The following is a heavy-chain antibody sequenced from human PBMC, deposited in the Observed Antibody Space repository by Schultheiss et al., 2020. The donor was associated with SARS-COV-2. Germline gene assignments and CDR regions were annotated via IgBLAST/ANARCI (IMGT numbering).Heavy chain of an antibody. V-gene: IGHV4-59*12. CDR3: AGTLRGSSDWPFDY. CDR1: GGSISSYY. D-gene: IGHD6-19*01. Sequence: SETLSLTCTVSGGSISSYYWSWIRQPPGKGLEWIGYIYYSGSTNYNPSLKSRFTISVDTSKNQFSLKLSSVTAADTAVYYCAGTLRGSSDWPFDYWGQGTLVTVSS. J-gene: IGHJ4*02. CDR2: IYYSGST.